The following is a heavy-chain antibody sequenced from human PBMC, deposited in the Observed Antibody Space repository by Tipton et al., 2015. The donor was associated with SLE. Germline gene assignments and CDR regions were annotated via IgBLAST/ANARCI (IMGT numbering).Heavy chain of an antibody. CDR2: IYYSGST. Sequence: TLSLTCTVSGGSISSSNHYWGWIRQPPGKGLEWIGNIYYSGSTYYNPSLKSRVTFSIDTSKHQFSLKLNSVTAADTAVYYCARRHYSGPFDSWGQGTLVTVSS. V-gene: IGHV4-39*07. CDR3: ARRHYSGPFDS. D-gene: IGHD5-12*01. J-gene: IGHJ4*02. CDR1: GGSISSSNHY.